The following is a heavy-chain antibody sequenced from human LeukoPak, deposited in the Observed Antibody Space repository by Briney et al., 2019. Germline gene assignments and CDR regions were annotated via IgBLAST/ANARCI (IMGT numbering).Heavy chain of an antibody. CDR1: GGSFSGYY. D-gene: IGHD2-15*01. Sequence: PSETLSLTCAVYGGSFSGYYWSWIRQPPGKGLEWIGEINHSGSTNYNPSLKSRVTISVDTSKNQFSLKLSSVTAADTAVYYCATGRYCSGGSCYFFGDYWGQGTLVTVSS. J-gene: IGHJ4*02. CDR3: ATGRYCSGGSCYFFGDY. V-gene: IGHV4-34*01. CDR2: INHSGST.